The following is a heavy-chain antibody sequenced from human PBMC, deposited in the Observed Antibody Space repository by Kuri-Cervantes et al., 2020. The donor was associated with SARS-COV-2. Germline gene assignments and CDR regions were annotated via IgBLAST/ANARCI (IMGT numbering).Heavy chain of an antibody. CDR2: TYYRSKWYN. V-gene: IGHV6-1*01. J-gene: IGHJ4*02. CDR1: GDSVSSNSAA. Sequence: LRLSCAISGDSVSSNSAAWNWIRQSPSRGLEWLGRTYYRSKWYNDYAVSVKSRITINPDTSKNQFSLQLNSVTPEDTAVYYCARAYSYGFLFFGWCDYWGQGTLVTVSS. CDR3: ARAYSYGFLFFGWCDY. D-gene: IGHD5-18*01.